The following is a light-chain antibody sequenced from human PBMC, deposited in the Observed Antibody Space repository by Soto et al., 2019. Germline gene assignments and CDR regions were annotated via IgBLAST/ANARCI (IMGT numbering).Light chain of an antibody. CDR3: QQYNSYS. CDR1: QSISSW. Sequence: DIQMTQSPSTLSASVGDRVTITCRASQSISSWLAWYQQKPGKAPKLLIYDASSLESGVPSRFSGSGSGTEFTLNISSLQPDDFATYYCQQYNSYSFGGGTKVEIK. V-gene: IGKV1-5*01. CDR2: DAS. J-gene: IGKJ4*01.